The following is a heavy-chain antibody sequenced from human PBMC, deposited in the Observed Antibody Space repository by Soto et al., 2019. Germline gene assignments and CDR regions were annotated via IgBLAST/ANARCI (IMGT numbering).Heavy chain of an antibody. CDR3: ARLKDEYYFDY. J-gene: IGHJ4*02. D-gene: IGHD2-15*01. CDR1: GYSFTSYW. Sequence: GESLKISCKGSGYSFTSYWIGWVRQMPGKGLEWMGIIYPGDSDTRYSPSFQGQVTISADKSIITAYLQRSSLKASDTSMYDCARLKDEYYFDYWGQGTLVTVSS. CDR2: IYPGDSDT. V-gene: IGHV5-51*01.